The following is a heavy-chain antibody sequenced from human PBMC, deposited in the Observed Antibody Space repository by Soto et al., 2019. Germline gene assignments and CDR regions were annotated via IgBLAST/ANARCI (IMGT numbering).Heavy chain of an antibody. D-gene: IGHD5-18*01. CDR1: GYTFTSYY. J-gene: IGHJ6*02. Sequence: GASVKVSCKASGYTFTSYYMHWVRQAPGQGLEWMGIINPSGGSTSYAQKFQGRVTMTRDTSTSTVYMELSSLRSEDTAVYYCARDRGGYSYGPTYYGMDVWGQGTTVTVSS. CDR2: INPSGGST. V-gene: IGHV1-46*01. CDR3: ARDRGGYSYGPTYYGMDV.